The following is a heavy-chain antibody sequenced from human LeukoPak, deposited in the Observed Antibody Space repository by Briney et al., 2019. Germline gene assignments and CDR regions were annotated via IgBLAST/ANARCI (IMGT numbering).Heavy chain of an antibody. Sequence: GGSLRLSCAASGFTFSTYEMNWVRQAPGKGLEWVSYISTSGSTTYYADSVKGRFTISRDNAKNSLYLQMNSLGAEDTAVYFCARGRHSGYYYWGQGTLVTVSS. D-gene: IGHD3-22*01. CDR2: ISTSGSTT. J-gene: IGHJ4*02. CDR3: ARGRHSGYYY. CDR1: GFTFSTYE. V-gene: IGHV3-48*03.